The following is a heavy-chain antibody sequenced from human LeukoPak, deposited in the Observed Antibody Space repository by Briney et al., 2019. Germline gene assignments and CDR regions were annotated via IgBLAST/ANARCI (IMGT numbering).Heavy chain of an antibody. D-gene: IGHD5/OR15-5a*01. CDR1: GFTFSAYA. V-gene: IGHV3-23*01. CDR2: ISHDGYST. J-gene: IGHJ5*02. CDR3: LKSTVSTGADT. Sequence: GGSLRLSCAASGFTFSAYAMSWVRQAPGKGLEWVCTISHDGYSTYYADSEKGRFTVSRDKSKSMLYLQVNSLRADDTAIYHCLKSTVSTGADTWGQGTLVTVSS.